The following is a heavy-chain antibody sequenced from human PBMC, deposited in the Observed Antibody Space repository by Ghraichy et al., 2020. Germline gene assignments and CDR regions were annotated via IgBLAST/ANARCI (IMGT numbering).Heavy chain of an antibody. CDR1: GFTFSSYG. CDR3: ATTTRQDRFIDS. D-gene: IGHD2-15*01. Sequence: GGSLRLSCADSGFTFSSYGMHWVRQAPGKGLEWVAVISHDGSDKYYADSVEGRFTISRDNSKNLLFLQMNSLRLNDTAVYYCATTTRQDRFIDSWGRGTLVSVSS. V-gene: IGHV3-30*03. J-gene: IGHJ4*02. CDR2: ISHDGSDK.